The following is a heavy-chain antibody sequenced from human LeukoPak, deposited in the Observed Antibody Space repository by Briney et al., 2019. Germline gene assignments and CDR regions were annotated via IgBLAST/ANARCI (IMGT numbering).Heavy chain of an antibody. Sequence: PSETLSLTCNVSGASITIYYWSGIRQPPGKGLEWIGYVYFSGLTNYNPSRKSRVTVSLDTSKNQFSLKLRSVTDADTAGYYCELHRGYDDSNWFDPWGQGTLVTVSS. CDR3: ELHRGYDDSNWFDP. CDR1: GASITIYY. D-gene: IGHD5-12*01. CDR2: VYFSGLT. J-gene: IGHJ5*02. V-gene: IGHV4-59*03.